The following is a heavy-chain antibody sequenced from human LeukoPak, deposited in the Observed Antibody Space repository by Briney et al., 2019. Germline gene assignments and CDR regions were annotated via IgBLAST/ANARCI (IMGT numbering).Heavy chain of an antibody. CDR2: IYYSGST. CDR1: GGSISSGDYY. CDR3: ARDRNYYDSRGWYFDY. Sequence: SETLSLTCAVSGGSISSGDYYWSWIRQPPGKGLEWIGYIYYSGSTYYNPSLKSRVTISVDTSKNQFSLKLSSVTAADTAVYYCARDRNYYDSRGWYFDYWGQGTLVTVSS. J-gene: IGHJ4*02. D-gene: IGHD3-22*01. V-gene: IGHV4-30-4*08.